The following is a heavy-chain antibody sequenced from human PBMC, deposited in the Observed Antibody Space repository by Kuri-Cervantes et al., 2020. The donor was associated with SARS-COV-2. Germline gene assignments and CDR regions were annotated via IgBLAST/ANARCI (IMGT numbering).Heavy chain of an antibody. CDR2: ISAYNGNT. Sequence: ASVKVSCKASGYTFTSYGISWVRQAPGQGLEWMGWISAYNGNTNYAQKLQGRVTITADKSTSTAYMELNSLRAEDTAVYYCATEYLTGTKIDYWGQGTLVTVSS. V-gene: IGHV1-18*01. J-gene: IGHJ4*02. CDR1: GYTFTSYG. CDR3: ATEYLTGTKIDY. D-gene: IGHD1-20*01.